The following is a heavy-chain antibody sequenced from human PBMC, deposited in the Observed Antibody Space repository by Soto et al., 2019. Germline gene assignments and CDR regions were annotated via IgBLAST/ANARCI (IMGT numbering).Heavy chain of an antibody. D-gene: IGHD5-12*01. CDR2: ISGSGGST. J-gene: IGHJ4*02. CDR1: GFTFSSYA. V-gene: IGHV3-23*01. Sequence: PGGSLRLSCAASGFTFSSYAMSWVRQAPGKGLEWVSAISGSGGSTYYADSVKGRFTISRDNSKNTLYLQMNSLRAEDTAVYYCAKAVEMATIEALIFDYWGQGTLVTVSS. CDR3: AKAVEMATIEALIFDY.